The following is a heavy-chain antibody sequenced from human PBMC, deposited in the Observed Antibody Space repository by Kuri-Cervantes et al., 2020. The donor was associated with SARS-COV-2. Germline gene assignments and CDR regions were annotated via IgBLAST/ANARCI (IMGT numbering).Heavy chain of an antibody. J-gene: IGHJ6*02. V-gene: IGHV3-21*01. D-gene: IGHD3-10*01. CDR3: ARDYCSGPSGAHYYYGMDV. CDR1: GFTFSSYS. CDR2: ISSSSSYI. Sequence: GESLKISCAASGFTFSSYSMNWVRQAPGKGLEWVSSISSSSSYISHADSMKGRFTISRDNAKNSLYLQMNSLRAEDTAVYYCARDYCSGPSGAHYYYGMDVWGQGTTVTVSS.